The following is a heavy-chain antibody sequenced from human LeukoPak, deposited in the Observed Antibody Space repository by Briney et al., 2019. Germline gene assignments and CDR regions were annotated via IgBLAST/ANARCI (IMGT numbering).Heavy chain of an antibody. CDR1: GYTFTGYY. CDR3: AGDLIRQQKYSSRLGY. CDR2: INPNSGGT. D-gene: IGHD6-13*01. J-gene: IGHJ4*02. V-gene: IGHV1-2*02. Sequence: ASVKVSCKASGYTFTGYYMHWVRQAPGQGLEWMGWINPNSGGTNYAQKFQGRVTMTRDTSISTAYMELSRLRSDDTAVYYCAGDLIRQQKYSSRLGYWGQGTLVTVSS.